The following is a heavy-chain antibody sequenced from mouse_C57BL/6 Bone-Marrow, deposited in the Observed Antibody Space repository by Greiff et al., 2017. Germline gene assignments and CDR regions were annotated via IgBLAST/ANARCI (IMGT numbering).Heavy chain of an antibody. Sequence: EVMLVESGGGLVQPGGSLSLSCAASGFTFTDYYMSWVRQPPGKALEWLGFIRNKANGYTTEYSASVKGRFTISRDNSQSILYLQMNALRAEDSATYYCARSLTVYYFDYWGQGTTLTVSS. CDR3: ARSLTVYYFDY. V-gene: IGHV7-3*01. J-gene: IGHJ2*01. D-gene: IGHD4-1*01. CDR2: IRNKANGYTT. CDR1: GFTFTDYY.